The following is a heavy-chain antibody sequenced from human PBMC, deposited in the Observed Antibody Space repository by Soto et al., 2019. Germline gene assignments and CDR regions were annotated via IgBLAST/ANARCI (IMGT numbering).Heavy chain of an antibody. V-gene: IGHV3-48*01. J-gene: IGHJ4*02. Sequence: EVQLVESGGGLVQPGGSLRLSCAASGFTFSSYSMNWVRQAPGKGLEWVSYISSSSSNIYYADSVKGQFTISRDNAKKSLYLQMNSLRAEDTAVYYCARDLWGFGELFYWGQGTLVTVSS. CDR2: ISSSSSNI. D-gene: IGHD3-10*01. CDR3: ARDLWGFGELFY. CDR1: GFTFSSYS.